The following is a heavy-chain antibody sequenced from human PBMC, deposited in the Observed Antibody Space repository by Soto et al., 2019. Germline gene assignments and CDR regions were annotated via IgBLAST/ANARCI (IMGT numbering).Heavy chain of an antibody. J-gene: IGHJ4*02. CDR1: GYTFTNYY. V-gene: IGHV1-2*02. CDR3: ARVEGSASPAGD. CDR2: INPSSGGT. D-gene: IGHD2-2*01. Sequence: QVQLVQSGAEVKQPGASVKVSCKASGYTFTNYYIHWVRQAPGQGLEWMGYINPSSGGTNYAQKCQGRVTMTRDTSINTAYVDLNRLTSDDTAVYYCARVEGSASPAGDWGQGTLVTVSS.